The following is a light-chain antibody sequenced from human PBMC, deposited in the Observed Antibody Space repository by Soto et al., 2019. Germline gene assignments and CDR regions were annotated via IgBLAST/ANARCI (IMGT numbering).Light chain of an antibody. J-gene: IGKJ1*01. Sequence: DIQMTQSPSTLSASVGDRVTITCRASQSTSTWLAWSQHKPGKAPNLLIYKAPSLESGVPSRFSGSGSGTEVTLTISSLQPDDVATYYCQQYGRYRTFGQGTKVEIK. CDR1: QSTSTW. CDR2: KAP. V-gene: IGKV1-5*03. CDR3: QQYGRYRT.